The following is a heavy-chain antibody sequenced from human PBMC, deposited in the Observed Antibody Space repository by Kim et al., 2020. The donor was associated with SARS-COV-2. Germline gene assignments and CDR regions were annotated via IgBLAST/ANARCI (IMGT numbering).Heavy chain of an antibody. V-gene: IGHV4-30-4*01. D-gene: IGHD3-3*01. CDR3: ARARATSITIFGVVIVHNFDY. CDR1: GGSISSGDYY. CDR2: IYYSGST. J-gene: IGHJ4*02. Sequence: SETLSLTCTVSGGSISSGDYYWSWIRQPPGKGLEWIGYIYYSGSTYYNPCLKSRVTISVDTSKNQFSLKLSSVTAADTAVYYCARARATSITIFGVVIVHNFDYWGQGTLVTVSS.